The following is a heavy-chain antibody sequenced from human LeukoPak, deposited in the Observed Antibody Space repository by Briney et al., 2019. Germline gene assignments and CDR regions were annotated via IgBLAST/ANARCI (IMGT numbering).Heavy chain of an antibody. Sequence: PGGSLRLSCAASGFAFSSHSMHWIRQAPGKGLEWVSSISSSGSYKYYADSLKGRSTISRDNADNSVFLQLNSLTVEDTAVYYCARVIVSTRLDPWGQGTLVTVSS. D-gene: IGHD3-22*01. CDR3: ARVIVSTRLDP. J-gene: IGHJ5*02. CDR2: ISSSGSYK. V-gene: IGHV3-21*01. CDR1: GFAFSSHS.